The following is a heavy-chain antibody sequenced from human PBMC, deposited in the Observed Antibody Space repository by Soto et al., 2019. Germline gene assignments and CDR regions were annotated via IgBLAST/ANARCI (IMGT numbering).Heavy chain of an antibody. J-gene: IGHJ4*02. V-gene: IGHV3-30*04. Sequence: GGSLRLSCAASGFTFSSYAMHWVRQAPGKGLEWVAVISYDGSNKYYADSVKGRFTISRDNSKNTLYLQMNSLRAEDSSVYDCARGPLVGYYFDYWGQGTLVTVSS. CDR2: ISYDGSNK. CDR3: ARGPLVGYYFDY. D-gene: IGHD1-26*01. CDR1: GFTFSSYA.